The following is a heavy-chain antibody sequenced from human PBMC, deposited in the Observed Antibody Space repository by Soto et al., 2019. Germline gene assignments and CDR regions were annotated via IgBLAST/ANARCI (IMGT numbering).Heavy chain of an antibody. Sequence: AASVKVSCKASGGTFSSYAISWVRQAPGQGLEWMGGIIPIFGTANYAQKFQGRVTITADKSTSTAYMELSSLRSEDTAVYYCARTRAADQYCSGGSCYVTGWFDPWGQGTLVTVSS. J-gene: IGHJ5*02. V-gene: IGHV1-69*06. CDR2: IIPIFGTA. CDR1: GGTFSSYA. D-gene: IGHD2-15*01. CDR3: ARTRAADQYCSGGSCYVTGWFDP.